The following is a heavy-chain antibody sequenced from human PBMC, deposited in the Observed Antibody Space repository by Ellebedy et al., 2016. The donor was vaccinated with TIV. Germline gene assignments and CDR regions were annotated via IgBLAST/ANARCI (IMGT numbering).Heavy chain of an antibody. CDR2: IRQDGSEK. CDR3: ARMPSFDY. V-gene: IGHV3-7*01. J-gene: IGHJ4*02. CDR1: GFTFSRHW. D-gene: IGHD2-2*01. Sequence: GESLKISXAASGFTFSRHWMSWVRQAPGKGLEWVANIRQDGSEKYYVDSVKGRFTISRDNAKNSLYLQMNSLRAEDTAVYYCARMPSFDYWGQGTLVTVSS.